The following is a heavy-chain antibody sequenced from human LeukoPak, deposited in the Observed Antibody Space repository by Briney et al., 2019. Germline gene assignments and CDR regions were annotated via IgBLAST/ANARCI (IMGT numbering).Heavy chain of an antibody. V-gene: IGHV3-30-3*01. J-gene: IGHJ4*02. D-gene: IGHD3-22*01. CDR2: LSYDGSNK. CDR3: ASHYDTSGYHYFDF. Sequence: GRSLRLSCAASGFTFSRYAMHWVRQAPAKGLEWVAVLSYDGSNKYYADSVKGRFTISRDSSKNTLYLQMNSLRAEDTAVYYCASHYDTSGYHYFDFRGQGTLVTVSS. CDR1: GFTFSRYA.